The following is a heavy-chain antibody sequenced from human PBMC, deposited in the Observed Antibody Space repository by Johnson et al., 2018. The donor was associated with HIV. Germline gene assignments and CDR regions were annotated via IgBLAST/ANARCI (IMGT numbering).Heavy chain of an antibody. J-gene: IGHJ3*02. V-gene: IGHV3-9*01. D-gene: IGHD6-13*01. CDR1: GFTFDDDA. CDR2: ISWNGDNI. CDR3: ARDLAYNSRWTGAFDI. Sequence: EVQLVESGGGLVQPGRSLRLSCAASGFTFDDDAMHWVRQAPGKGLEWVSGISWNGDNIDYADSVKGRFSISRDNTKNSLYLQMNNLRAEDTAVYYCARDLAYNSRWTGAFDIWGQGTMVTVSS.